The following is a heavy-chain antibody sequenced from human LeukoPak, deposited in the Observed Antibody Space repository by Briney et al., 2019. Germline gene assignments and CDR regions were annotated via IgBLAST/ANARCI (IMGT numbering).Heavy chain of an antibody. V-gene: IGHV4-59*01. CDR2: IYYSGST. D-gene: IGHD3-10*01. Sequence: PSETLSLTCTVSGGSISSYYWSWIRQPPGKGLEWIGYIYYSGSTNYNPSLKSRVSISVDTSKNQFSLKLSSVTAADTAVYYCARLGSGWRPFDYWGQGTLVTVSS. J-gene: IGHJ4*02. CDR1: GGSISSYY. CDR3: ARLGSGWRPFDY.